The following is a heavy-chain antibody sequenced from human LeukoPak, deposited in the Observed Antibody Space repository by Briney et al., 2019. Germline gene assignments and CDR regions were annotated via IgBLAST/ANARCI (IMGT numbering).Heavy chain of an antibody. V-gene: IGHV4-59*08. D-gene: IGHD3-10*01. CDR2: IFYSGST. CDR1: GGSISSYY. Sequence: PSETLSLTCTVSGGSISSYYWSWIRQPPGKGLEWIGYIFYSGSTNYNPSLESRVTISVGTSKNQFSLKLNSVTAADTAVYYCARTGYYGSGSSYYYGMDVWGQGTTVTVSS. CDR3: ARTGYYGSGSSYYYGMDV. J-gene: IGHJ6*02.